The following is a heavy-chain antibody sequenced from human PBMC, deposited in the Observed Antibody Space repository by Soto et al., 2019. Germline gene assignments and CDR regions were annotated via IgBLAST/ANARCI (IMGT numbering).Heavy chain of an antibody. J-gene: IGHJ6*02. CDR3: ARALVTDYNSSDYHYYFAMAV. V-gene: IGHV4-31*02. Sequence: SDTQSLTCVDSDLTGGGDELYLRRNRQLPGKGLEWIANVYHTGTTYYNPSLKSRVSMSVDTSQNQFSLILASVTAADTAVYYCARALVTDYNSSDYHYYFAMAVLVQRNSVIVS. CDR2: VYHTGTT. D-gene: IGHD3-22*01. CDR1: DLTGGGDELY.